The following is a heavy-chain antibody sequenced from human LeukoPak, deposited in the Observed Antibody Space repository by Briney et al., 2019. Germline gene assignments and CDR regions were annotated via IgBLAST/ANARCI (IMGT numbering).Heavy chain of an antibody. CDR2: IIPIFGIA. D-gene: IGHD2-2*02. J-gene: IGHJ4*02. Sequence: SVKVSCKASGGTFSSYAISWVRQAPGQGLEWMGRIIPIFGIANYAQKFQGRVTITADKSTSTAYMELSSLRSEDTAVYYRAIDCSSTSCYIATYFDYWGQGTLVTVSS. CDR3: AIDCSSTSCYIATYFDY. CDR1: GGTFSSYA. V-gene: IGHV1-69*04.